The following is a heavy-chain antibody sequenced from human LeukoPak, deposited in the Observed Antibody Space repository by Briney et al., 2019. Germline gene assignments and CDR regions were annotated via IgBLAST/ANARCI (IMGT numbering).Heavy chain of an antibody. J-gene: IGHJ3*02. Sequence: GGSLRLSCAASGFTFSSYAMSWVRQAPGKGLEWVSAISGSGGSTYYADSVKGRFTIFRDNSKNTLYLQMNSLRAEDTAVYYCAKDCRITMVRGVISTDAFDIWGQGTMVTVSS. CDR1: GFTFSSYA. D-gene: IGHD3-10*01. CDR3: AKDCRITMVRGVISTDAFDI. V-gene: IGHV3-23*01. CDR2: ISGSGGST.